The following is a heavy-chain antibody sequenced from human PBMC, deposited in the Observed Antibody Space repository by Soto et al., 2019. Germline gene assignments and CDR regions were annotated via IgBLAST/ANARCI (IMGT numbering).Heavy chain of an antibody. CDR2: ISYDGSNK. Sequence: PGGSLRLSCAASGFTFSSYAMHWVRQAPGKGLEWVAVISYDGSNKYYADSVKGRFTISRDNSKNTLYLQMDSPRAEDTAVYYCARVRGRYSYGPGDYYYGMDVWGQGTTVTVSS. CDR1: GFTFSSYA. CDR3: ARVRGRYSYGPGDYYYGMDV. V-gene: IGHV3-30-3*01. J-gene: IGHJ6*02. D-gene: IGHD5-18*01.